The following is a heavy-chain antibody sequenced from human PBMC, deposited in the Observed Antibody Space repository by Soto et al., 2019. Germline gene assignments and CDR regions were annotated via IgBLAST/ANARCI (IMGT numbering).Heavy chain of an antibody. Sequence: QVQLVESGGGVVQPGRSLRLSCAASGFTFTNYGMHWVRQAPGKGLEWVAVIWFDGSTKYYADSVKGRFAISRDNSKNTLYLQMNSLGAEDTAVYYCARILDTAGMDVWGQGTTVTVSS. V-gene: IGHV3-33*01. J-gene: IGHJ6*02. D-gene: IGHD5-18*01. CDR3: ARILDTAGMDV. CDR2: IWFDGSTK. CDR1: GFTFTNYG.